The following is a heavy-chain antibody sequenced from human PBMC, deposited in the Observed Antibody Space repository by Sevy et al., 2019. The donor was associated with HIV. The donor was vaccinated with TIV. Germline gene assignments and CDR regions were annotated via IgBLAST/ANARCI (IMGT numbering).Heavy chain of an antibody. J-gene: IGHJ4*02. CDR3: ASRYYDVDY. CDR2: IYYSGST. D-gene: IGHD3-16*01. Sequence: SETLSLTCTVSGGSISSSSYYWGWIRQPPGKGLEWIGSIYYSGSTYYHPSLKSRVTISVDTSKNQFSLRLSSVTAADTAVYYCASRYYDVDYWGQGTLVTVSS. V-gene: IGHV4-39*01. CDR1: GGSISSSSYY.